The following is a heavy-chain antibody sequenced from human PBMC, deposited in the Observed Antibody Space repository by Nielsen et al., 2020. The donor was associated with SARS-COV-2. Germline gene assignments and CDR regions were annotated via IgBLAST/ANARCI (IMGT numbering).Heavy chain of an antibody. CDR1: GYTLTELS. V-gene: IGHV1-24*01. CDR3: ARDSSFDLEWLLFTFDY. Sequence: ASVKVSCKVSGYTLTELSMHWVRQAPGKGLEWMGGFDPEDGETIYAQKFQGRVTITRDTSASTAYMELSSLRSEDTAVYYCARDSSFDLEWLLFTFDYWGQGTLVTVSS. J-gene: IGHJ4*02. CDR2: FDPEDGET. D-gene: IGHD3-3*01.